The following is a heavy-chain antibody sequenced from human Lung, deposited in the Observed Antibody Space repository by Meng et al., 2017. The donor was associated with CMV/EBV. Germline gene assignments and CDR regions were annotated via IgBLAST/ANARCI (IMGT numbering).Heavy chain of an antibody. J-gene: IGHJ4*02. D-gene: IGHD1-14*01. V-gene: IGHV1-2*02. CDR1: GYTFADYF. Sequence: ASXXVSCKASGYTFADYFIHWVRQAPGQGLEWMGRINPRGGGPNYVQKYQDRVTLTMDTSITTAYLEMSGLTSDDTAVYYCAREAEKANDYWGQGTRVTVSS. CDR2: INPRGGGP. CDR3: AREAEKANDY.